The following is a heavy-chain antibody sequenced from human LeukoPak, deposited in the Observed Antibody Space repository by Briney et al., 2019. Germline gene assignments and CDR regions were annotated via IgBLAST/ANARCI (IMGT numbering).Heavy chain of an antibody. V-gene: IGHV3-33*06. CDR2: IWYDGSNK. D-gene: IGHD5-18*01. J-gene: IGHJ4*02. Sequence: PGGSLRLSCAASGFTFSSYGMHWVRQAPGKGLEWVAVIWYDGSNKYYADSVKGRFTISRDNSKNTLYLQMNSLRAEDTAVYYCANRKPLDTVPFDYWGQGTLVTVSS. CDR3: ANRKPLDTVPFDY. CDR1: GFTFSSYG.